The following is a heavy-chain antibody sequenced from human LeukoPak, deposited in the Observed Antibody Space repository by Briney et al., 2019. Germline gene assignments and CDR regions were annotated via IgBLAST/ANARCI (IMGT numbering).Heavy chain of an antibody. V-gene: IGHV1-69*04. J-gene: IGHJ4*02. CDR1: GYTFTSYG. D-gene: IGHD1-26*01. CDR3: TRGLGAKREDF. CDR2: IIPSVGLI. Sequence: ASVKVSCKASGYTFTSYGISWVRQAPGQGLERLGRIIPSVGLIHYAQKFRGRGTISADESMTTAFLELTSLRSDDTAIYFCTRGLGAKREDFWGQGTLVTVSS.